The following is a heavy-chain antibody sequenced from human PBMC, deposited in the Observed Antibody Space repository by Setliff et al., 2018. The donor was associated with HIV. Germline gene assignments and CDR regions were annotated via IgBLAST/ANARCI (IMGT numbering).Heavy chain of an antibody. Sequence: SETLSLTCAVSGYSISRDHYWAWIRQPPGKGLEYIGNIYHSGSTFYNPSLKSRVTISVDTSKNQFSLSLNSVTAADTAVYYCARKHLFNVFDYWGQGTLVTVSS. CDR3: ARKHLFNVFDY. J-gene: IGHJ4*02. V-gene: IGHV4-38-2*01. CDR1: GYSISRDHY. CDR2: IYHSGST.